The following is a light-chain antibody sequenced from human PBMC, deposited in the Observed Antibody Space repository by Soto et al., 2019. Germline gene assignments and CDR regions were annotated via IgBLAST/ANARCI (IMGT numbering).Light chain of an antibody. CDR3: AAWDDSLNAWV. V-gene: IGLV1-36*01. CDR1: SSNIGNSA. Sequence: QSVLTQPPSVSEAPRQRVTISCSGSSSNIGNSAVNWYQQLPGKAPKLLIYFDDLLPSGVSDRFSGSKSGTSASLAISGLQSEDEADYYCAAWDDSLNAWVFGGETKLTVL. CDR2: FDD. J-gene: IGLJ3*02.